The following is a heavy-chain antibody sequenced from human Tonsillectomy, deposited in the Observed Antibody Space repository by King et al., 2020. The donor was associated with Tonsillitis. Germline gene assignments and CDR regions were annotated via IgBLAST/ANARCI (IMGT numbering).Heavy chain of an antibody. CDR2: IYPADYAT. Sequence: QLVQSGAEVKKPGESLKISCEGSGYSFSNYWIGWVRQMPGKGLEWMGTIYPADYATRYSPSFQGQVTISADKSITTAYLQWSSLKASDTAMYYCARRSRSCSYFDYGGQGTLVTVSS. CDR1: GYSFSNYW. V-gene: IGHV5-51*01. D-gene: IGHD6-19*01. J-gene: IGHJ4*02. CDR3: ARRSRSCSYFDY.